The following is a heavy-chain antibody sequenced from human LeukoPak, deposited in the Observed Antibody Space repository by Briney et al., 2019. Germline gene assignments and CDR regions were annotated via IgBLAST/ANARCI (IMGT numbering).Heavy chain of an antibody. CDR2: IYYSGST. CDR3: ARVHGAHDY. V-gene: IGHV4-59*12. Sequence: SETLSLTCTVSGGSISSYYWSWIRQPPGKGLEWIAYIYYSGSTNYNPSLKSRVTISVDTSKNQFSLKLSSVTAADTAVYYCARVHGAHDYWGQGTLVTVSS. J-gene: IGHJ4*02. D-gene: IGHD4-17*01. CDR1: GGSISSYY.